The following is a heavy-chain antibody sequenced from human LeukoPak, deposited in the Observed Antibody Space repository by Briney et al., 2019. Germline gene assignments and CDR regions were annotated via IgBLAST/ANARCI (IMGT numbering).Heavy chain of an antibody. J-gene: IGHJ3*02. CDR3: AKQIAARGLGAFDI. Sequence: ASVKVSCKASGYTFTSYYMHWVRQAPGQGLEWVSAISGSGGSTYYADSVKGRFTISRDNSKNTLYLQMNSLRAEDTAVYYCAKQIAARGLGAFDIWGQGTMVTVSS. D-gene: IGHD6-13*01. CDR2: ISGSGGST. CDR1: GYTFTSYY. V-gene: IGHV3-23*01.